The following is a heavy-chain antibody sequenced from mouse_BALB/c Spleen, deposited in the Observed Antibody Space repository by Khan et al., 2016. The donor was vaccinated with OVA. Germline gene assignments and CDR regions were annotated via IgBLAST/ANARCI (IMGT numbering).Heavy chain of an antibody. V-gene: IGHV1-9*01. Sequence: QVQLQQSGAELMKPGASVKIACKATGYTFSSYWIEWVKQRPGHGLEWIGEILPGRGSSNYNEKFKGKATFTADTSSNTAYMQIRSLTSEDSAVYYGARGAGTTYGMDFWGQGNSVTVSS. D-gene: IGHD2-12*01. CDR3: ARGAGTTYGMDF. J-gene: IGHJ4*01. CDR2: ILPGRGSS. CDR1: GYTFSSYW.